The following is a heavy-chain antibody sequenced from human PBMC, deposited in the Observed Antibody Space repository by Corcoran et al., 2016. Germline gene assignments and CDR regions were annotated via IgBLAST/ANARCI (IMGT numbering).Heavy chain of an antibody. CDR1: GYSFTGYY. Sequence: QVQLVQSGAEVKKPGASVKVSCKASGYSFTGYYMHWVRQAPGQGLEWMGWINPSSGGTNYAQKFQGRVTMSRDTSITTAYLELSGLRSDDTAVYCCARVRVGYFGSGSYYALDSWGQGTLVSVSS. CDR2: INPSSGGT. D-gene: IGHD3-10*01. V-gene: IGHV1-2*02. CDR3: ARVRVGYFGSGSYYALDS. J-gene: IGHJ4*02.